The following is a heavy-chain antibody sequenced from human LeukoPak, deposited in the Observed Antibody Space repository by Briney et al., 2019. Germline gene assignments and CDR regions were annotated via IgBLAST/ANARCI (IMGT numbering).Heavy chain of an antibody. V-gene: IGHV3-7*01. CDR3: ARDPRYCSGGSCYFGYFDY. D-gene: IGHD2-15*01. Sequence: GGSLRLSCAASGFTFSSYWMSWVRQAPGKGLEWVANIKQDGREKYYVDSVKGRFTISRDNAKTSLYLQMNSLRAEDTAVYYCARDPRYCSGGSCYFGYFDYWGQGTLVTVSS. J-gene: IGHJ4*02. CDR1: GFTFSSYW. CDR2: IKQDGREK.